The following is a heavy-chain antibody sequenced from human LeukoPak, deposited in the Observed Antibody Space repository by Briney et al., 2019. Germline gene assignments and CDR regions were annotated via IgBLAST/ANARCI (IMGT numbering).Heavy chain of an antibody. D-gene: IGHD5-18*01. CDR2: IYYSGST. CDR3: AGLQLNWFDP. Sequence: PSETPSLTCTVSGGSISSSYWSWIRQPPGKGLEWIGYIYYSGSTNYNPSLKSRVTTSVDTSKHQFSLKLSSVTAADTAVYYCAGLQLNWFDPWGQGTLVTVSS. J-gene: IGHJ5*02. V-gene: IGHV4-59*08. CDR1: GGSISSSY.